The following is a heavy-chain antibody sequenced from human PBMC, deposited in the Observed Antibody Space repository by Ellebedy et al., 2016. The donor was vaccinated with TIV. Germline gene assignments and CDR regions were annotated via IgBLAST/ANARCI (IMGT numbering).Heavy chain of an antibody. CDR1: GYTFTNYW. Sequence: KVSCKASGYTFTNYWIGWVRQMPGKGLEWMGIIYPTDSDTRYSPSFQGQVTISADKSISTAYLQWNSLKASDTAMYYCARRMGRGVKGKFPLDVWGQGTTVIVSS. CDR3: ARRMGRGVKGKFPLDV. D-gene: IGHD3-10*01. J-gene: IGHJ6*02. CDR2: IYPTDSDT. V-gene: IGHV5-51*01.